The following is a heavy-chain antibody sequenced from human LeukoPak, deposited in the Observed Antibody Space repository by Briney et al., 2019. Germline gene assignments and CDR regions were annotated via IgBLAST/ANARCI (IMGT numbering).Heavy chain of an antibody. D-gene: IGHD6-6*01. CDR1: GFSFNTYR. CDR3: VRELAT. V-gene: IGHV3-48*01. Sequence: GGSLRLSCAGSGFSFNTYRMNWIRQAPGKGLEWISYISSSGSTIYYADSVKGRFTISRDNAKNSLYLQMNSLRTEDTAVYYCVRELATWGQGTLVTVSS. J-gene: IGHJ4*02. CDR2: ISSSGSTI.